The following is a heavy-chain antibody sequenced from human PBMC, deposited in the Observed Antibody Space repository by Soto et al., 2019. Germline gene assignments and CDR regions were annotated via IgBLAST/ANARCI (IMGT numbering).Heavy chain of an antibody. CDR2: ISHDGTSE. Sequence: QVQLVESGGGVVQPGRSLRLSCAASGFTFSPYGMHWVRQAPGKGLEWVAVISHDGTSEFYADSVKGRFTISRDNSKNTLYLRMNSLRPDDTAMYYWAKPLFAYSFYFFDLDAWGQGTTVTVSS. CDR3: AKPLFAYSFYFFDLDA. J-gene: IGHJ6*02. V-gene: IGHV3-30*18. D-gene: IGHD4-4*01. CDR1: GFTFSPYG.